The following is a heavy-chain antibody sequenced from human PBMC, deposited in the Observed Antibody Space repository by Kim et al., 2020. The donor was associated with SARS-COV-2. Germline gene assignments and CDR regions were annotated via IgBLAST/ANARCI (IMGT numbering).Heavy chain of an antibody. D-gene: IGHD6-6*01. J-gene: IGHJ6*02. V-gene: IGHV3-23*01. CDR2: ISGSGSSTYYT. CDR3: AKGVGSSSLSGMDV. Sequence: GGSLRLSCAASGFTFSSYVINWVRQAPGRGLEWVSSISGSGSSTYYTYYADSVKGRFTISRYNSKNPLFLQMNSLRAEDTAVYYCAKGVGSSSLSGMDVWGQGTSVTVSS. CDR1: GFTFSSYV.